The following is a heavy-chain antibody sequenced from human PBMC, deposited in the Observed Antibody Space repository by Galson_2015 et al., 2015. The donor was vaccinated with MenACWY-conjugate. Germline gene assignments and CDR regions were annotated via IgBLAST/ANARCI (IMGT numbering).Heavy chain of an antibody. Sequence: QSGAEVKKPGGSLKISFKGSGYSFTNYWIAWVRQMPGKGLEWVGLINPADSNIRYSPSFQGQVTISADESISTAHLQWSSLKASDTAMYYCARHPPGGRGMDVWGRGTTVTVSS. CDR2: INPADSNI. CDR1: GYSFTNYW. CDR3: ARHPPGGRGMDV. D-gene: IGHD1-26*01. V-gene: IGHV5-51*01. J-gene: IGHJ6*02.